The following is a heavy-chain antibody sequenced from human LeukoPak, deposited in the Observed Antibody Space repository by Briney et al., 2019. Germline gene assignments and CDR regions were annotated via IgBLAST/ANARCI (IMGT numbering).Heavy chain of an antibody. CDR1: GGSISSSSYY. J-gene: IGHJ4*02. V-gene: IGHV4-39*01. D-gene: IGHD5-18*01. CDR3: ATVHGYSYGYFDY. Sequence: SETLSLTCTVSGGSISSSSYYWGWIRQPPGKGLEWIGSIYYSGSTYYNPSLKSRVTISVDTSKNQFSLKLSSVTAADTAVYYCATVHGYSYGYFDYWGQGTLVTISS. CDR2: IYYSGST.